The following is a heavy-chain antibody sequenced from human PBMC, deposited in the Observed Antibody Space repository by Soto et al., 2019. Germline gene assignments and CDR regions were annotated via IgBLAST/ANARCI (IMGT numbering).Heavy chain of an antibody. V-gene: IGHV5-51*01. CDR2: IYPGDSDT. Sequence: SLKISCKGSGYSFTSYWIGWVRQMPGKGLEWMGIIYPGDSDTRYSPSFQGQVTISADKSISTAYLQWSSLKASDTAMYYCARHELYCSSTSCYDYYYYGMDVWGQGTTVTVSS. CDR3: ARHELYCSSTSCYDYYYYGMDV. CDR1: GYSFTSYW. J-gene: IGHJ6*02. D-gene: IGHD2-2*01.